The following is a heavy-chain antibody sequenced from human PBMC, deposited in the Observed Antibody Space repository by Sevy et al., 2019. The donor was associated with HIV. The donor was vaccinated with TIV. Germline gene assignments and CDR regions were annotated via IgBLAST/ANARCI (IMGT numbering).Heavy chain of an antibody. V-gene: IGHV3-30*04. CDR3: ARDILLLWFGELLPSSYGMDV. CDR2: ISYDGSNK. CDR1: GFSFSRSA. D-gene: IGHD3-10*01. Sequence: GGSLRLSCAASGFSFSRSAMHWVRQAPGKGLEWVAVISYDGSNKYYADSVKGRFTISRDNSKNTLYLQMNSLRAEDTAVYYCARDILLLWFGELLPSSYGMDVWGQGTTVTVSS. J-gene: IGHJ6*02.